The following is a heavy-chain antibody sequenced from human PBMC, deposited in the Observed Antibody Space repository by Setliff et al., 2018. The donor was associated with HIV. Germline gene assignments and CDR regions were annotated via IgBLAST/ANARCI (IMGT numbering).Heavy chain of an antibody. D-gene: IGHD3-16*01. J-gene: IGHJ4*02. V-gene: IGHV7-4-1*02. CDR3: ARDSPLAFDY. CDR2: INTNTGHP. CDR1: GYTFTNYA. Sequence: ASVKVSCKGSGYTFTNYAINWVRQAPGQGLEWMGWINTNTGHPIYARGFTGRFVFSLDTSVSTTYLQISSLKAEDTAVYYCARDSPLAFDYWGQGTLVTVSS.